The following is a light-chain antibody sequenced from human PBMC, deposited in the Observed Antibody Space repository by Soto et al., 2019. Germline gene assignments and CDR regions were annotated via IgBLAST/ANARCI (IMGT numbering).Light chain of an antibody. CDR2: EVT. Sequence: SVLTQPASGSGSSGQSFIISCTGTSSDVGDYPYVSWYQQHPGKVPKLIIYEVTNRPSGVTSRFTGSKSENTASLTISGLQAEDEADYYCSSYSATNTLVFGSGTKVT. J-gene: IGLJ1*01. CDR1: SSDVGDYPY. CDR3: SSYSATNTLV. V-gene: IGLV2-14*01.